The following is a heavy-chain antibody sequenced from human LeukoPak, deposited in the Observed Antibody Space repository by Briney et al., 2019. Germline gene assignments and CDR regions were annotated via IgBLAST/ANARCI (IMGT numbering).Heavy chain of an antibody. V-gene: IGHV3-23*01. CDR2: ISGSGGST. J-gene: IGHJ3*02. CDR3: AKSQYYRWFREFDNADAFDI. Sequence: PGGSLRLSCAASGFTFSSYAMSWVRQAPGKGLEWVSAISGSGGSTYYADSVKGRFTISRDNSKNTLYLQMNSLRAEDTAVYYCAKSQYYRWFREFDNADAFDIWGQGTMVTVSS. D-gene: IGHD3-10*01. CDR1: GFTFSSYA.